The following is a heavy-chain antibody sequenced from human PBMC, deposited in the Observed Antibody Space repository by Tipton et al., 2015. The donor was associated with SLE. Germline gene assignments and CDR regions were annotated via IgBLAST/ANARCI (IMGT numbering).Heavy chain of an antibody. Sequence: GSLRLSCAPSGFTFSSYGIHWVRQAPGKGLEWLAIARYDESDKYYTDSLKGRFTISRDNSKNTFYLHMNSLRPEDTAVYYCAKGEGRGLEWNHSWLDLWGQGTLVTVSS. D-gene: IGHD3-3*01. CDR3: AKGEGRGLEWNHSWLDL. J-gene: IGHJ5*02. V-gene: IGHV3-30*02. CDR2: ARYDESDK. CDR1: GFTFSSYG.